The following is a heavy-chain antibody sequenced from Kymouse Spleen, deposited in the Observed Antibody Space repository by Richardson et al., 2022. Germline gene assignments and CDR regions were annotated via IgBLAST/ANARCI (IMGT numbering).Heavy chain of an antibody. CDR2: IRSKANSYAT. J-gene: IGHJ6*02. CDR3: TRPHYYGSGSYYYYGMDV. V-gene: IGHV3-73*02. CDR1: GFTFSGSA. Sequence: EVQLVESGGGLVQPGGSLKLSCAASGFTFSGSAMHWVRQASGKGLEWVGRIRSKANSYATAYAASVKGRFTISRDDSKNTAYLQMNSLKTEDTAVYYCTRPHYYGSGSYYYYGMDVWGQGTTVTVSS. D-gene: IGHD3-10*01.